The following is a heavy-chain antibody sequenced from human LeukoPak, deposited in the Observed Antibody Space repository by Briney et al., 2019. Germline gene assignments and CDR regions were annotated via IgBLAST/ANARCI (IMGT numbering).Heavy chain of an antibody. V-gene: IGHV3-30*02. D-gene: IGHD3-22*01. CDR1: GFTFSSYG. CDR3: AKDSSVFYYDSRNFYY. Sequence: GGSLRLSCAASGFTFSSYGMHWVRQAPGKGLEWVAFIRYDGSNKHYADSVKGRSTISRDNSKNTLYIQMKCLRAEHTAVYYCAKDSSVFYYDSRNFYYWGQGTRVTVSS. CDR2: IRYDGSNK. J-gene: IGHJ4*02.